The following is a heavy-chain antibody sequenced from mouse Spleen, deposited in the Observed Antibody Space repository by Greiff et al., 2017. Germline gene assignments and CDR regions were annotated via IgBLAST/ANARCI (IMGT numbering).Heavy chain of an antibody. V-gene: IGHV2-6*01. D-gene: IGHD2-2*01. J-gene: IGHJ2*01. CDR2: IWGGGST. CDR1: GFSLTSYG. Sequence: VKLMESGPGLVAPSQSLSITCTVSGFSLTSYGVDWVRQSPGKGLEWLGVIWGGGSTNYNSALKSRLSISKDNSKSQVFLKMNSLQTNDTAMYYCARRNGYDGYFDYWGQGTTLTVSS. CDR3: ARRNGYDGYFDY.